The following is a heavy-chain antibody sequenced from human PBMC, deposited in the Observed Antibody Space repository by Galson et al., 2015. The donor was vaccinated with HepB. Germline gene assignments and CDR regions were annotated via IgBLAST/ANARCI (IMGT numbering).Heavy chain of an antibody. J-gene: IGHJ4*02. V-gene: IGHV3-49*03. CDR3: TGDRKGGYGPFDY. CDR2: IRSNAYGGTT. Sequence: SLRLSCAASGFTFGDYTMSWFRQAPGKGLEWVGSIRSNAYGGTTEYVASVERKFTISRHDSKSIAYLQINSLKTEDTAVYYCTGDRKGGYGPFDYWGQGTLVTVSS. D-gene: IGHD5-12*01. CDR1: GFTFGDYT.